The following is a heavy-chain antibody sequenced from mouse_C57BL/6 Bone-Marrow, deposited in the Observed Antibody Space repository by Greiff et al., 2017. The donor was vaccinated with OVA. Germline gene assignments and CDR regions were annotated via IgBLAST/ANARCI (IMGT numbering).Heavy chain of an antibody. CDR1: GFTFSDYY. CDR3: ARRCNYYGSSYDWYFDV. J-gene: IGHJ1*03. CDR2: ISNGGGST. Sequence: EVHLVESGGGLVQPGGSLKLSCAASGFTFSDYYMYWVRQTPEKRLEWVAYISNGGGSTYYPDTVKGRFTISRDNAKNTLYLQMSRLKAVDTAMYYLARRCNYYGSSYDWYFDVWGTGTTVTVSS. V-gene: IGHV5-12*01. D-gene: IGHD1-1*01.